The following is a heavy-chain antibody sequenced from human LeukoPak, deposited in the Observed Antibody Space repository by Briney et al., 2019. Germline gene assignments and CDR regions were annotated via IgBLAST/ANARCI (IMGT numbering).Heavy chain of an antibody. CDR1: VYTFTSYG. CDR3: ARGGIAVAEGDAFDI. CDR2: NSAYNGNT. D-gene: IGHD6-19*01. V-gene: IGHV1-18*01. Sequence: GASVKVSCKASVYTFTSYGISWVRQAPGQGLEWMGWNSAYNGNTNYAQKLQGRVTMTTDTSTSTAYMELRSLRSDDTAVYYCARGGIAVAEGDAFDIWGQGTMVTVSS. J-gene: IGHJ3*02.